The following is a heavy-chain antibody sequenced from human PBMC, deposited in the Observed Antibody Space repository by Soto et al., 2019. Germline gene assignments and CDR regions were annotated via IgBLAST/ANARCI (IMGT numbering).Heavy chain of an antibody. V-gene: IGHV1-69*13. CDR3: ARVHSSGIFYFVDP. J-gene: IGHJ5*02. CDR2: IMPIFGTP. D-gene: IGHD3-10*01. CDR1: GGTFDSYV. Sequence: WASVKVSCKASGGTFDSYVISWLRQAPGQGLEWMEGIMPIFGTPNYAQKFRGRVTISADESTSTAHLELSSLTSDDTAVYYCARVHSSGIFYFVDPWGQGTLVTVSS.